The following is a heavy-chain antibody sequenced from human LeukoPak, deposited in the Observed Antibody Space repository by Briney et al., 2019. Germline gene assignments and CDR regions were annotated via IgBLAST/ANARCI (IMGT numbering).Heavy chain of an antibody. CDR2: INSDGSST. V-gene: IGHV3-74*01. D-gene: IGHD3-10*01. Sequence: PGGSLRLSCAASGFTFSSHWMHWVRQAPGKGLVWVSRINSDGSSTSYADSVKGRFTISRDNAKNTLYLQMNSLRAEDTAVYYCARDLFYGSGSPHLDCWGQGTLVTVSS. J-gene: IGHJ4*02. CDR3: ARDLFYGSGSPHLDC. CDR1: GFTFSSHW.